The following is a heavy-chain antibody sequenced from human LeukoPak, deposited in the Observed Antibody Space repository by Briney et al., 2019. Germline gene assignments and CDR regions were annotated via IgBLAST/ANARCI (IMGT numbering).Heavy chain of an antibody. CDR1: GGSFSGYY. CDR2: INHSGST. J-gene: IGHJ4*02. Sequence: SETLSLTCAVYGGSFSGYYWSWIRQPPGKGLEWIGEINHSGSTNCNPSLKSRVTISVDTSKNQFSLKLSSVTAADTAVYYCARGRMDYYGSGSSKRQFDYWGQGTLVTVSS. CDR3: ARGRMDYYGSGSSKRQFDY. V-gene: IGHV4-34*01. D-gene: IGHD3-10*01.